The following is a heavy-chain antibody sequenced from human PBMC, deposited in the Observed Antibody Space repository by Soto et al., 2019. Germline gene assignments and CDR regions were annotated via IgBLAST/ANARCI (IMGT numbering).Heavy chain of an antibody. V-gene: IGHV4-34*01. Sequence: QVQLQQWGAGLLKPSETLSLTCAVYGGSFSGYYWTWIRQPPGKGLEWIAEITHSGSTNYNPSLKDRLTKSVNTSNNKFSLRMTSVTAADTALYYCARARQDIIVEPAPSWFDPWGQGTLGTVSS. CDR2: ITHSGST. CDR3: ARARQDIIVEPAPSWFDP. D-gene: IGHD2-2*01. CDR1: GGSFSGYY. J-gene: IGHJ5*02.